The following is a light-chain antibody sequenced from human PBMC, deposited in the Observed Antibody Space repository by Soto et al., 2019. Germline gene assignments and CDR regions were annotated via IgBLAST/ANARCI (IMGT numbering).Light chain of an antibody. Sequence: EIVLTQSPGTLSLSPGERATLSCRASQSVSSSYLAWYQQKPGQAPMLLIYGASSRATGIPDRFSGSGSGTDFTLTISRLEPEDVAVYYCQQYGSSPRFTFGPGTKVDIK. CDR1: QSVSSSY. V-gene: IGKV3-20*01. CDR3: QQYGSSPRFT. CDR2: GAS. J-gene: IGKJ3*01.